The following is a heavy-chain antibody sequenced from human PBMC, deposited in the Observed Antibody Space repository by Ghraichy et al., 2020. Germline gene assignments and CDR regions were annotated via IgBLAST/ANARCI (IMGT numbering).Heavy chain of an antibody. CDR1: GGSISSGGYY. CDR2: IYYSGST. J-gene: IGHJ4*02. D-gene: IGHD5-18*01. CDR3: ANSGRGDTAMFY. V-gene: IGHV4-31*03. Sequence: SETLSLTCTVSGGSISSGGYYWSWIRQHPGKGLEWIGYIYYSGSTYYNPSLKSRVTISVDTSKNQFSLKLSSVTAADTAVYYCANSGRGDTAMFYWGQGTLVTVSS.